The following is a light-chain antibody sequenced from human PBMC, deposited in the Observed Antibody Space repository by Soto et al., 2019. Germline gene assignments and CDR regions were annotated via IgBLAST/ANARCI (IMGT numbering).Light chain of an antibody. Sequence: EIVMTQSPDTLSVSPGERATLSCRASQSVSSNLAWYQQKPGQAPRLLMYGISTRATGTPARFSGSGSGTEFTLTISDLQSEDFAVYYCQQHNSWPLTFGGGTRVEIK. V-gene: IGKV3-15*01. CDR3: QQHNSWPLT. J-gene: IGKJ4*01. CDR1: QSVSSN. CDR2: GIS.